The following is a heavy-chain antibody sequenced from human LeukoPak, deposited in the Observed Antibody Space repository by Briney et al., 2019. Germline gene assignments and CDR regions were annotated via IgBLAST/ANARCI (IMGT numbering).Heavy chain of an antibody. CDR1: GGSFSGYY. CDR3: ARARIQLWPVCFDY. CDR2: INHSGST. D-gene: IGHD5-18*01. V-gene: IGHV4-34*01. Sequence: PSETLSLTCAVYGGSFSGYYWSWIRQPPGKGLEWIGEINHSGSTNYNPSLKSRVTISVDTSKNQFSLKLGSVTAADTAVYYCARARIQLWPVCFDYWGQGTLVTVSS. J-gene: IGHJ4*02.